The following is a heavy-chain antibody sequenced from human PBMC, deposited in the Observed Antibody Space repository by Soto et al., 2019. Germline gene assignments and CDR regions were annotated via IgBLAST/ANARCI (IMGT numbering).Heavy chain of an antibody. V-gene: IGHV1-18*01. CDR2: ISAYNGDT. D-gene: IGHD2-2*01. J-gene: IGHJ5*02. CDR1: GYTFSNYG. Sequence: QVQLVQSGGEVKKPGASVKVSCKASGYTFSNYGINWMRQAPGQGLEWMGWISAYNGDTNYAQNFQGRVTMTTDTSTNSAYMELRSLRSDDTAVYYCARDRCVRTTCSRDWFDPWGQGTLVTVSS. CDR3: ARDRCVRTTCSRDWFDP.